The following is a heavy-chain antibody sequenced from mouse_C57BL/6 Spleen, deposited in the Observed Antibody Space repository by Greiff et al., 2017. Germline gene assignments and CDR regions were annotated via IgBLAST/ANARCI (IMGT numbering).Heavy chain of an antibody. CDR2: IDPSDSYT. V-gene: IGHV1-50*01. J-gene: IGHJ2*01. D-gene: IGHD1-1*01. Sequence: VQLQQPGAELVKPGASVKLSCKASGYTFTSYWMQWVKQRPGQGLEWIGEIDPSDSYTNYNQKFKGKATLTVDTSSSTAYMQLSSLTSEDSAVYYCARNYGSSYSDYWGQGTTLTVSS. CDR1: GYTFTSYW. CDR3: ARNYGSSYSDY.